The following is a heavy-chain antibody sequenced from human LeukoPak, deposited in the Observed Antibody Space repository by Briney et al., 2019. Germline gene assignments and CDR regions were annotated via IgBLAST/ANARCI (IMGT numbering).Heavy chain of an antibody. J-gene: IGHJ1*01. CDR2: IYYSGST. Sequence: PSETLSLTCTVSGGSISSSSYYWGWIRQPPGKGLEWIGSIYYSGSTYYNPSLKSRVTISVDTSKNQFSLKLSSVTAADTAVYYCASPMRSWYMRGEYFQHWGQGTLVTVSS. CDR3: ASPMRSWYMRGEYFQH. V-gene: IGHV4-39*01. D-gene: IGHD6-13*01. CDR1: GGSISSSSYY.